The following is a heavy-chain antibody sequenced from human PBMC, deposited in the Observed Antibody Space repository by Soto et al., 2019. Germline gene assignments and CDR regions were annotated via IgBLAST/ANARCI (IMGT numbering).Heavy chain of an antibody. Sequence: SETLSLTCAVSGGSISSSNWWSWVRQPPGKGLEWIGEVYHSGSTNYNPSLKSRVTISVDKPKNQFSLKLSSVTAADTAVYYCARVLGNDAFDIWGQGTLVTVS. V-gene: IGHV4-4*02. CDR1: GGSISSSNW. CDR3: ARVLGNDAFDI. CDR2: VYHSGST. J-gene: IGHJ3*02. D-gene: IGHD7-27*01.